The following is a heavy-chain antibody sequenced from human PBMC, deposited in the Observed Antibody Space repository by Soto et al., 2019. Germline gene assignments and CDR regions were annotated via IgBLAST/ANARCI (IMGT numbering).Heavy chain of an antibody. V-gene: IGHV3-30-3*01. CDR2: ISYDGSNK. CDR3: ARDFSDXYDSSGYYSYYYYGMDV. D-gene: IGHD3-22*01. CDR1: GFTFSSYA. Sequence: GGSLRLSCAASGFTFSSYAMHWVRQAPGKGLEWVAVISYDGSNKYYADSVKGRFTISRDNSKNTLYLQMNSLRAEDTAVYYCARDFSDXYDSSGYYSYYYYGMDVWGQGTTVTVSS. J-gene: IGHJ6*02.